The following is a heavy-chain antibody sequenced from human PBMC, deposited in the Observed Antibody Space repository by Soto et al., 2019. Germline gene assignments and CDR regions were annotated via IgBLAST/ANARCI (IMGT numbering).Heavy chain of an antibody. J-gene: IGHJ6*02. V-gene: IGHV4-4*02. CDR3: ASDSRGLITGTPGYYYGLDV. CDR1: GGSISSSNW. CDR2: IYHSGST. D-gene: IGHD1-20*01. Sequence: SETLSLTCAVSGGSISSSNWWSWVRQPPGKGLEWIGEIYHSGSTNYNPSLKSRVTISVDKSKNQFSLKLSSVTAADTAVYYCASDSRGLITGTPGYYYGLDVWGQGTTVTVSS.